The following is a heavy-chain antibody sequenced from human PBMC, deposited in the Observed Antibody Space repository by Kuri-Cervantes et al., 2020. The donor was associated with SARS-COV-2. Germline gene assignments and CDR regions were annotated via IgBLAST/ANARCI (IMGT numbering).Heavy chain of an antibody. CDR2: INSDGSST. V-gene: IGHV3-74*01. CDR1: GFTFSSYW. CDR3: ASASGYSSLNYFDY. D-gene: IGHD6-13*01. Sequence: GESLKISCAASGFTFSSYWMHWVRQAPGKGLVWVSRINSDGSSTSYADSVKGRFTISRDNAKNTLYLQMNSLRAEDTAVYYCASASGYSSLNYFDYWGQGTLVTVSS. J-gene: IGHJ4*02.